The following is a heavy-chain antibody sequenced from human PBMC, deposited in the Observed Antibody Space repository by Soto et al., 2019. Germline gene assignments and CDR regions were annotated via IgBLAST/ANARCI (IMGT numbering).Heavy chain of an antibody. Sequence: SCKASGYTFTSYYMHWVRQAPGKGLEWVALIWYDGTKIYYPDSVKGRFTISRDNSKNTLYLEMNSLRAEDTAVYYCARIWGSTSTLDSWGRGTLVTVSS. V-gene: IGHV3-33*01. CDR2: IWYDGTKI. CDR3: ARIWGSTSTLDS. D-gene: IGHD7-27*01. J-gene: IGHJ4*02. CDR1: GYTFTSYY.